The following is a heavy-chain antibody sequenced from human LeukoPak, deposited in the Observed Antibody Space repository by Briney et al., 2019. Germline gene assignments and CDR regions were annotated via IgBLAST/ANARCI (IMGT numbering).Heavy chain of an antibody. J-gene: IGHJ4*02. D-gene: IGHD6-6*01. Sequence: GGSLRLSCAASGFTVSSTYMSWVRQAPGKGLEWVSVIYSGGSTYYADSVKGRFTISRDNSKNTLYLQMNSLRAGDTAVYYCARDRLYSSSSEDYWGQGTLVTVSS. V-gene: IGHV3-53*01. CDR3: ARDRLYSSSSEDY. CDR1: GFTVSSTY. CDR2: IYSGGST.